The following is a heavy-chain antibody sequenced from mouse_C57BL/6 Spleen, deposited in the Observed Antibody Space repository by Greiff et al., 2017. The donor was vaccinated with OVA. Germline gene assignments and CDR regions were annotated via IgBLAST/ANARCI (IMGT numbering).Heavy chain of an antibody. CDR1: GYAFSSYW. V-gene: IGHV1-80*01. CDR3: AREISDGYDY. J-gene: IGHJ3*01. D-gene: IGHD2-2*01. CDR2: IYPGDGDT. Sequence: LQESGAELVKPGASVKISCKASGYAFSSYWMNWVKQRPGKGLEWIGQIYPGDGDTNYNGKFKGKATLTADKSSSTAYMQLSSLTSEDSAVYFCAREISDGYDYWGQGTLVTVSA.